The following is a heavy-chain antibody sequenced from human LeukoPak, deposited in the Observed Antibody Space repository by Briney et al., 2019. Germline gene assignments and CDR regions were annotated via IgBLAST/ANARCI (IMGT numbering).Heavy chain of an antibody. CDR1: GFTFSSYE. Sequence: GGSLRLSCAASGFTFSSYEMNWVRQAPGKGLEWVSAISGSGGSTYYADSVKGRFTISRDNSKNTLYLQMNSLRAEDTAVYYCAKGIRDYYYGMDVWGQGTTVTVSS. J-gene: IGHJ6*02. CDR2: ISGSGGST. CDR3: AKGIRDYYYGMDV. V-gene: IGHV3-23*01.